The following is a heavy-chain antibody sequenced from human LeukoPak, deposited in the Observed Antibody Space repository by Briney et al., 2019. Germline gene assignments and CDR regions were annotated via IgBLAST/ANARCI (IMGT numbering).Heavy chain of an antibody. V-gene: IGHV4-34*01. CDR1: GGSFSGYY. D-gene: IGHD2-15*01. CDR2: INHSGST. CDR3: ARGRIKYCSGGSCYSGSGWFDP. J-gene: IGHJ5*02. Sequence: SETLSLTCAVYGGSFSGYYWSWIRQPPGKGLEWIGEINHSGSTNYNPSLKSRVTISADTSKNQLSLKLSSVTAADTAVYYCARGRIKYCSGGSCYSGSGWFDPWGQGTLVTVSS.